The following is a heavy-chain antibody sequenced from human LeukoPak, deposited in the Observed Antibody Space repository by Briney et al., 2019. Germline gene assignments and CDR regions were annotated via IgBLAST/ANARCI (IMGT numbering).Heavy chain of an antibody. V-gene: IGHV3-23*01. D-gene: IGHD6-6*01. Sequence: PGGSLRLSCAASGFTFSSYAMSWVRQAPGKGLEWVSAISGSGGSTYYADSVKGRFTISRDNSKNTLYLQMNSLRAEDTAVYYCAKSLQTYSSSPPRGYYYMDVWGKGTTVTVSS. CDR1: GFTFSSYA. CDR2: ISGSGGST. CDR3: AKSLQTYSSSPPRGYYYMDV. J-gene: IGHJ6*03.